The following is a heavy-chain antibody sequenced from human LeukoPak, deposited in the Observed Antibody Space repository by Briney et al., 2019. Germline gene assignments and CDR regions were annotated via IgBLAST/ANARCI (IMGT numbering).Heavy chain of an antibody. CDR2: ISAYSGNT. CDR3: ARDFPGIAAAGTWGYYFDY. D-gene: IGHD6-13*01. J-gene: IGHJ4*02. V-gene: IGHV1-18*01. Sequence: GASVKVSCKASGYTFTNYGISWVRQAPGQGLEWMGWISAYSGNTNYAQKLQGRVTMTTDTSTSTAYMELRSLRSDDTAVYYCARDFPGIAAAGTWGYYFDYWGQGTLVTVSS. CDR1: GYTFTNYG.